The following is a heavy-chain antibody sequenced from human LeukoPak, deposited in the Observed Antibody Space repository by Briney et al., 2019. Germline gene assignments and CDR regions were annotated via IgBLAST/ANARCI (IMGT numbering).Heavy chain of an antibody. D-gene: IGHD3/OR15-3a*01. CDR2: IWYDGSNK. Sequence: GGSLRLSCAASGFTFSSYGMHWVRQAPGKGLEWVAVIWYDGSNKYYADSVKGRFTISRDNSKNTLYLQMNSLRAEDTAVYYCARDRLGLDYYYGMDVWGQGTTVTVSS. V-gene: IGHV3-33*01. CDR1: GFTFSSYG. CDR3: ARDRLGLDYYYGMDV. J-gene: IGHJ6*02.